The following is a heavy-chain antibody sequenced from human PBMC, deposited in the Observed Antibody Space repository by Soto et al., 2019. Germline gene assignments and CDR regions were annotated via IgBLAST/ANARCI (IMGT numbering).Heavy chain of an antibody. CDR3: ARGRLGPYFDF. CDR2: INPRNGYT. Sequence: ASVKVSCKASGYTFTIFAINWVRQAPGQRLEWMGWINPRNGYTKYSENFQGRASITRDTSANTAYVELSGLRSEDTAVYFCARGRLGPYFDFWGQGTLVTVSS. D-gene: IGHD3-3*01. V-gene: IGHV1-3*01. CDR1: GYTFTIFA. J-gene: IGHJ4*02.